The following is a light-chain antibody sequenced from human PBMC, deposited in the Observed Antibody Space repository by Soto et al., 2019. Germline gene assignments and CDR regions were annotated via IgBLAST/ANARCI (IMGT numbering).Light chain of an antibody. CDR2: TAS. CDR3: QQSYSTPRT. CDR1: QSIVSY. V-gene: IGKV1-39*01. J-gene: IGKJ2*02. Sequence: DIQMTQSPSSLSVSVGDRVTITCRASQSIVSYLNWYQQKLGKAPKLLIYTASNLQRGVPSRFSGSGSGKDFTLTISNLQPEDFATYYCQQSYSTPRTFGQGTKLEIK.